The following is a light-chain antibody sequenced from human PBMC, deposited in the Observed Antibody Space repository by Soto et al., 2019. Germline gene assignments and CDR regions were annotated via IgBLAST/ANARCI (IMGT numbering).Light chain of an antibody. CDR2: GAS. V-gene: IGKV3-15*01. J-gene: IGKJ1*01. CDR3: HQYENWPQT. Sequence: EIVMTQSPATLSVSRGEGATLSCRANQAISSNLAWYQQKPGQAPRLLIYGASTRATGIPDRFSGSGSGTEFTLTISSLQSEDFALYYCHQYENWPQTFGQGTKVDIK. CDR1: QAISSN.